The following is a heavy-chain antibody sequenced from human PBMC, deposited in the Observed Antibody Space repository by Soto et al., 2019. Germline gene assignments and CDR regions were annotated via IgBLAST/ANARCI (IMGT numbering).Heavy chain of an antibody. J-gene: IGHJ6*02. Sequence: GGSLRLSCAASGFTCSSLARGWVRQAPGKGLEWVSDIIDSGGSTYYADSVKGRFTISRDNSKSTLYLQMNSLRAEDTALYYCATGRSYYYYYGVDVWGQGTTVTVSS. CDR1: GFTCSSLA. CDR3: ATGRSYYYYYGVDV. CDR2: IIDSGGST. V-gene: IGHV3-23*01.